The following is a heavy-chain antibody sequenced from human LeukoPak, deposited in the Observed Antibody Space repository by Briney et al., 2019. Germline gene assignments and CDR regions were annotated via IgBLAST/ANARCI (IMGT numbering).Heavy chain of an antibody. CDR1: GFSFSSSA. V-gene: IGHV3-48*02. D-gene: IGHD1-26*01. Sequence: PGGSLRLSCTASGFSFSSSAVNWVRQAPGKGLEWVSYISSTSNTIYYADPVKGRFTISRDNAKNSLYLQMNSLRDEDTAVYYCARGDGNDYWGQGTLVTVSS. CDR3: ARGDGNDY. CDR2: ISSTSNTI. J-gene: IGHJ4*02.